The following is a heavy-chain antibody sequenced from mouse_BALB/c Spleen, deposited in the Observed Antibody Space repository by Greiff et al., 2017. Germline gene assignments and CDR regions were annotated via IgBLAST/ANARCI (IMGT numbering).Heavy chain of an antibody. D-gene: IGHD1-3*01. V-gene: IGHV1-87*01. CDR3: ARQKGKDYMDY. CDR1: GYTFTSYW. J-gene: IGHJ2*01. CDR2: IYPGDGDT. Sequence: QVQLQQSGAELARPGASVKLSCKASGYTFTSYWMQWVKQRPGQGLEWIGAIYPGDGDTRYTQKFKGKATLTADKSSSTAYMQLSSLAAEDSAVYYGARQKGKDYMDYWGQGTTLTVSS.